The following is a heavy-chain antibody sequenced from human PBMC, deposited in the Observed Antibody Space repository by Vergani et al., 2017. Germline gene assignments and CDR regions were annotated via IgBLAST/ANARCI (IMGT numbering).Heavy chain of an antibody. Sequence: QVQLVESGGGLVKPGGSLRLSCAASGFTFSDYYMSWIRQAPGKGLEWVSYISSSSSYTNYADSVKGRFTISRDNAKNSLYLQMNSLRAEDTAVYYCAKDRQVRGATPIDYWGQGTLVTVSS. CDR2: ISSSSSYT. D-gene: IGHD3-10*01. CDR3: AKDRQVRGATPIDY. J-gene: IGHJ4*02. CDR1: GFTFSDYY. V-gene: IGHV3-11*06.